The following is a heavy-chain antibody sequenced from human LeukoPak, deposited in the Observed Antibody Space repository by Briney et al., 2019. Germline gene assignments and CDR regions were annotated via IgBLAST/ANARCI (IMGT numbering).Heavy chain of an antibody. CDR3: AKDGGDILTGYYYYYMDV. CDR2: IRYDGGNK. CDR1: GFTSSSYG. Sequence: GGSLRLSCAASGFTSSSYGMHWVRQAPGKGLEWVAFIRYDGGNKYYADSVKGRFTISRDNSKNTLYLQMNSLRAEDTAVYYCAKDGGDILTGYYYYYMDVWGKGTTVTISS. V-gene: IGHV3-30*02. D-gene: IGHD3-9*01. J-gene: IGHJ6*03.